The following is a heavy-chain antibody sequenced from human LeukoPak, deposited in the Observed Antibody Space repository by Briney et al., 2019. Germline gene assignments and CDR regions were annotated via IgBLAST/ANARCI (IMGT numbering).Heavy chain of an antibody. CDR2: IYTSGST. D-gene: IGHD3-10*01. CDR1: GGSISSYY. CDR3: ARDYSSYYYGSGSYDYYYGMDV. Sequence: PSETLSLTCTVSGGSISSYYWSWIRQPAGKGLEWIGRIYTSGSTNYNPSLKSRVTMSVDTSKNQFSLKLSSVTAVDTAVYYCARDYSSYYYGSGSYDYYYGMDVWGQGTTVTVSS. V-gene: IGHV4-4*07. J-gene: IGHJ6*02.